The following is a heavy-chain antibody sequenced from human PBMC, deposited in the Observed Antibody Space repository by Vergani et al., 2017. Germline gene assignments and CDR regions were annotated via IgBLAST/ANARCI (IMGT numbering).Heavy chain of an antibody. V-gene: IGHV3-11*06. D-gene: IGHD2-15*01. CDR3: ARYHGCCSGGSCEHFFDY. J-gene: IGHJ4*02. Sequence: QVQLVESGGGLVKPGGSLRLSCAASGFTFSDYYMSWIRQAPGKGLEWVSYISGSSSYTNYADSVKGRFTISRDNAKNSLYLQMNSLRAEDTAVYYCARYHGCCSGGSCEHFFDYWGQGTLVTVSS. CDR1: GFTFSDYY. CDR2: ISGSSSYT.